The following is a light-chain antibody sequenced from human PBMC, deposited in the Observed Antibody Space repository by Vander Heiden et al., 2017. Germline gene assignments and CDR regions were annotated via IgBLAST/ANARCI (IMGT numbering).Light chain of an antibody. Sequence: NFMLTQPHSVSESPGETVTISCTRSSGSIASNYVPWYQQRPGSAPTTVIYEDNQRPSGVPDRFSGSIDSSSNSASLTISGLKTEDEADYYCQSYDSSNLVFGGGTKLTVL. J-gene: IGLJ3*02. V-gene: IGLV6-57*04. CDR3: QSYDSSNLV. CDR1: SGSIASNY. CDR2: EDN.